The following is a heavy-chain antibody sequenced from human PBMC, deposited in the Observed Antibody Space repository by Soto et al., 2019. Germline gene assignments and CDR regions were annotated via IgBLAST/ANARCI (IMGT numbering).Heavy chain of an antibody. D-gene: IGHD3-3*01. Sequence: SETLSLTCAMSGGSFRRLYLTWIRQCPGKGLEWLGDINHVGITNYNPSLQSRVSIPVDTSKSQFSLKLSSVTAADTAVYYCAREHDFWGGRQQPIDSWGQGTLVTVSS. CDR2: INHVGIT. CDR1: GGSFRRLY. CDR3: AREHDFWGGRQQPIDS. V-gene: IGHV4-34*01. J-gene: IGHJ4*02.